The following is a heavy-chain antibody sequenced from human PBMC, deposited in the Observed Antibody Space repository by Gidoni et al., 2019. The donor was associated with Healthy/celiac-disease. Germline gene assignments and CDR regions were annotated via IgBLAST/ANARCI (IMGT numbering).Heavy chain of an antibody. CDR3: ARDFCSTSCAPYYYYGMDV. D-gene: IGHD2-2*01. V-gene: IGHV1-69*04. CDR1: GGTFSSYA. J-gene: IGHJ6*02. CDR2: IIPILGIA. Sequence: QVQLVQSGAEVKKPGSSVKVSCKASGGTFSSYAISWVRQAPGQGLEWMGRIIPILGIANYAQKFQGRVTITADKSTSTAYMELSSLRSEDTAVYYCARDFCSTSCAPYYYYGMDVWGQGTTVTVSS.